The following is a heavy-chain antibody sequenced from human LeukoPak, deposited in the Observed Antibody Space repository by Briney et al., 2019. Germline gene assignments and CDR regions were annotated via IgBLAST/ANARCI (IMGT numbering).Heavy chain of an antibody. J-gene: IGHJ5*02. Sequence: PGGSLRLSCAASGFLFRSSGMHWVRQTPGKGLEWVGIIWFDGSNKKYADSVKGRFTISRDNSKNTLYLQMNSLRADDTAVYYCAKGYYDILTDYFHNWFNPWGQGTLVIVSS. V-gene: IGHV3-33*06. CDR2: IWFDGSNK. CDR1: GFLFRSSG. CDR3: AKGYYDILTDYFHNWFNP. D-gene: IGHD3-9*01.